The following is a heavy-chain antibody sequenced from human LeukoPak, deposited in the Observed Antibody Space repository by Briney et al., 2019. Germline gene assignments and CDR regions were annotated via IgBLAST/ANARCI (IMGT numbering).Heavy chain of an antibody. CDR2: INAGNGNT. CDR3: ARDGIGGSSSAWFDP. D-gene: IGHD6-6*01. Sequence: GASVKVSCKASGYTFTSYAMHWVRQAPGQRLEWMGWINAGNGNTKYSQKFQGRVTITRDTSASTVYMELSSLRSEDTAVYYCARDGIGGSSSAWFDPWGQGTLVTVSS. V-gene: IGHV1-3*01. CDR1: GYTFTSYA. J-gene: IGHJ5*02.